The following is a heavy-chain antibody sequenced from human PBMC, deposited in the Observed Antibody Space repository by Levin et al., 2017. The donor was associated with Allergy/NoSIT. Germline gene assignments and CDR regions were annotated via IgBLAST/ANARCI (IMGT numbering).Heavy chain of an antibody. V-gene: IGHV4-39*01. Sequence: SETLSLTCSVSGASVTRTSSYWGWIRQPPGKGLEWIGSIHYSGSTYYNPSLKSRVTVSVDTSKNQFSLRLTSVTAADTAVYYCARLNYTDSLNFHGMDVWGQGTTVTVSS. CDR2: IHYSGST. J-gene: IGHJ6*02. CDR3: ARLNYTDSLNFHGMDV. CDR1: GASVTRTSSY. D-gene: IGHD4-17*01.